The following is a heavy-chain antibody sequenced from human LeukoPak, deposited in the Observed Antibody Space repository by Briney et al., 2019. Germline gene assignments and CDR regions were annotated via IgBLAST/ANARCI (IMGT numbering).Heavy chain of an antibody. D-gene: IGHD3-22*01. CDR3: ARGTRADYYDSSGYSDY. V-gene: IGHV3-21*04. CDR1: GFTFSSYS. Sequence: GGSLRLSCAASGFTFSSYSMNWVRQAPGKGLEWVSSISSSSSYIYYADSVKGRFTISRDNAKNSLYLQMNSLRAEDTAVYYCARGTRADYYDSSGYSDYWGQGTLVTVSS. CDR2: ISSSSSYI. J-gene: IGHJ4*02.